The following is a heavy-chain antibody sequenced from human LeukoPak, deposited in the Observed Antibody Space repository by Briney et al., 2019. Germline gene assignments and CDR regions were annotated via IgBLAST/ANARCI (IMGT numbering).Heavy chain of an antibody. Sequence: SETLSLTCTVSGGSISSYYWSWIRQPPGKGLEWIGYIYYSGSTNYNPSLESRVTISVDTSKNQFSLKLSSVTAADTAVYYCARQRLYYDSSGYRELVTTIDYWGQGTLVTVSS. CDR1: GGSISSYY. D-gene: IGHD3-22*01. CDR3: ARQRLYYDSSGYRELVTTIDY. V-gene: IGHV4-59*08. J-gene: IGHJ4*02. CDR2: IYYSGST.